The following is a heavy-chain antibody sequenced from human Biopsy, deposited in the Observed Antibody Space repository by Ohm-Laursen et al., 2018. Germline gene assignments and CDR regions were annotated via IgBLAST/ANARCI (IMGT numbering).Heavy chain of an antibody. J-gene: IGHJ4*02. Sequence: ETLSLTCTVSGGSISRYYWSLIRQPPGKGLEWLARIDWDDDKCYSTSLMTRLSISKYTSKNQVVLTMTKMEPVDTATYYCARTKHGDYHDFWGQGALVTVSS. CDR3: ARTKHGDYHDF. CDR1: GGSISRYY. V-gene: IGHV2-70*11. CDR2: IDWDDDK. D-gene: IGHD4-17*01.